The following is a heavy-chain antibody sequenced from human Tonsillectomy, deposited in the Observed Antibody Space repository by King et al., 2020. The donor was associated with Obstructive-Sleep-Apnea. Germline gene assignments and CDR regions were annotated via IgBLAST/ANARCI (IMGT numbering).Heavy chain of an antibody. CDR1: GFTFSSYA. J-gene: IGHJ6*02. Sequence: VQLVESGGGVVQPGRSLRLSCAASGFTFSSYAMHWVRQAPGKGLEWVAVISYDGSNKYYADSVKGRFTISRDNSKNTPYLQMNSLRAEDTAVYYCARGHEATGYYYGMDVWGQGTTVTVSS. CDR3: ARGHEATGYYYGMDV. CDR2: ISYDGSNK. V-gene: IGHV3-30*04.